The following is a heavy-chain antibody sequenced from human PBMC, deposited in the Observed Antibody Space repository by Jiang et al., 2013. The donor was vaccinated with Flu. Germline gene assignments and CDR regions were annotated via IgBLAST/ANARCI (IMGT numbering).Heavy chain of an antibody. Sequence: GAEVKKPGSSVKVSCKASGGTFSSYAISWVRQAPGQGLEWMGGIIPIFGTANYAQKFQGRVTITADKSTSTAYMELSSLRSEDTAVYYCARVGYYGSGSYYIGDFDYWGQGTLVTVSS. CDR2: IIPIFGTA. V-gene: IGHV1-69*06. D-gene: IGHD3-10*01. CDR3: ARVGYYGSGSYYIGDFDY. CDR1: GGTFSSYA. J-gene: IGHJ4*02.